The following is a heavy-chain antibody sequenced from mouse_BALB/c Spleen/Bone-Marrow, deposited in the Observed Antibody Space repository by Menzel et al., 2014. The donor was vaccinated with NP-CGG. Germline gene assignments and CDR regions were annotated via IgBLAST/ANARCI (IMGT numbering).Heavy chain of an antibody. CDR3: ARSADWYFDV. Sequence: VQLQQSGPGLVKPSQSLSLPCTVTGYSITSDYAWNWIQQFPGNKLEWMDYISYSGSTSYNPSLKSRISITRDTSKNQFFLQLNSVTAEDTATYYCARSADWYFDVWGAGTTVTVSS. J-gene: IGHJ1*01. V-gene: IGHV3-2*02. CDR1: GYSITSDYA. CDR2: ISYSGST.